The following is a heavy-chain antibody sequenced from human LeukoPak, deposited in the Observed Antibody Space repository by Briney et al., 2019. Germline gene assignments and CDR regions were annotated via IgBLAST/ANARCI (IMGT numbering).Heavy chain of an antibody. D-gene: IGHD3-3*01. J-gene: IGHJ6*02. CDR1: GFTFSSYG. CDR3: AKERSYYDFWSGYYKAPNYYYGVDV. Sequence: GGSLRLSCAASGFTFSSYGMHWVRQAPGKGLEWVAVISYDGSNKYYADSVKGRFTISRDNSKNTLYLQMNSLRAEDTAVYYCAKERSYYDFWSGYYKAPNYYYGVDVWGQGTTVTVSS. CDR2: ISYDGSNK. V-gene: IGHV3-30*18.